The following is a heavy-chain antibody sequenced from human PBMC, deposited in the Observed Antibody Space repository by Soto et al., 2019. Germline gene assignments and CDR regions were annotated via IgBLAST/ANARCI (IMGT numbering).Heavy chain of an antibody. CDR1: GFTFSNYA. J-gene: IGHJ4*02. Sequence: GGSLRLSCAASGFTFSNYAMIWVRQAPGKGLEWVSAISGGGDTTYYADSVKGRFTISRDDSKNTLYLQMNSLRGEDTALYYCAKTVPATNYWGQGTQVTVSS. V-gene: IGHV3-23*01. D-gene: IGHD6-19*01. CDR3: AKTVPATNY. CDR2: ISGGGDTT.